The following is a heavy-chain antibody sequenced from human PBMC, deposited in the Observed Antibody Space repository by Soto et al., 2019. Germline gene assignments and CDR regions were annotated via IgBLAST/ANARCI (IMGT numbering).Heavy chain of an antibody. Sequence: QVQLVQSGAEVKKPGSSVKVSCKASGGTFSSYAISWVRQAPGQGLEWMGRIIPIFGTANYAQKFQGRVTITADESTSTAYMELSSLRSEDTALYYCARGPTYDYVWGSYRSLDYWGQGTLVTVSS. CDR2: IIPIFGTA. J-gene: IGHJ4*02. D-gene: IGHD3-16*02. V-gene: IGHV1-69*18. CDR1: GGTFSSYA. CDR3: ARGPTYDYVWGSYRSLDY.